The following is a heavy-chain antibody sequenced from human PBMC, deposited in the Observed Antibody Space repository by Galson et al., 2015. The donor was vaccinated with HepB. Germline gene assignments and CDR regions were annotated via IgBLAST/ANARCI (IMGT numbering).Heavy chain of an antibody. Sequence: SLRLSCAASGFTFSSYAMHWVRQAPGKGLEWVAVISYDGSNKYYADSVKGRFTISRDNSKNTLYLQMNSLRAEDTAVYYCARVGPYCSSTSCYTKHIELYYFDYWGQGTLVTVSS. V-gene: IGHV3-30-3*01. CDR2: ISYDGSNK. CDR1: GFTFSSYA. J-gene: IGHJ4*02. CDR3: ARVGPYCSSTSCYTKHIELYYFDY. D-gene: IGHD2-2*02.